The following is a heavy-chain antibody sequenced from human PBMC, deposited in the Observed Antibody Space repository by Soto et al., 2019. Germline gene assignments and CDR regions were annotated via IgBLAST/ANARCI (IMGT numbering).Heavy chain of an antibody. V-gene: IGHV3-23*01. Sequence: GGSLRLSCAASGFTFSSYAMSWVRQAPGKGLEWVSAISGSGGSTYYADSVRGRFTISRDNSKNTLYLQMNSLRAEDTAVYYCAKEPSYSSGWSPIDYWGQGTLVTVSS. CDR2: ISGSGGST. J-gene: IGHJ4*02. CDR1: GFTFSSYA. CDR3: AKEPSYSSGWSPIDY. D-gene: IGHD6-19*01.